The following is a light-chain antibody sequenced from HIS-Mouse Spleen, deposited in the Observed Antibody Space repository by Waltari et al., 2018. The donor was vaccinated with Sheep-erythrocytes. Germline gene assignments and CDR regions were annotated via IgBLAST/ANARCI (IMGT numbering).Light chain of an antibody. CDR2: ELS. J-gene: IGLJ1*01. V-gene: IGLV2-8*01. Sequence: QSALTQPPSASGSPGQSVTISCTGTSSDVGGYNYVSWYQQHPGKAPTLMIYELSKPPAGVPNRFSGSKSGNTASLTVSGLQAEDEADYYCSSYAGSNNYVFGTGTKVTVL. CDR3: SSYAGSNNYV. CDR1: SSDVGGYNY.